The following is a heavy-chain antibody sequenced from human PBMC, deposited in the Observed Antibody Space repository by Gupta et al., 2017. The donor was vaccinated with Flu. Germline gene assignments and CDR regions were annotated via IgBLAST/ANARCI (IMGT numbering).Heavy chain of an antibody. V-gene: IGHV1-3*01. D-gene: IGHD2-15*01. J-gene: IGHJ5*02. Sequence: VRQAPGQRVEWMGWMQGGDGNVRYSRKFQGRLIFTRDTSETTVYKELTGLTSEDTAIYYCARDVNGGQGWFDPWGQGTPVTVSS. CDR2: MQGGDGNV. CDR3: ARDVNGGQGWFDP.